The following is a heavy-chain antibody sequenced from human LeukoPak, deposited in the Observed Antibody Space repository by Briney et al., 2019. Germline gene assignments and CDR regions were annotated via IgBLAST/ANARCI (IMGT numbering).Heavy chain of an antibody. D-gene: IGHD3-9*01. V-gene: IGHV1-69*01. CDR2: IIPIFGTA. CDR1: GGTFSSYA. CDR3: ARDFYDILTDPWQTRTMEYYFDY. J-gene: IGHJ4*02. Sequence: SVKVSCKASGGTFSSYAISWVRQAPGQGLEWMGGIIPIFGTANYAQKFQGRVTITADESTSTAYMELSSLRSEDTAVYYCARDFYDILTDPWQTRTMEYYFDYWGQGTLVTVSS.